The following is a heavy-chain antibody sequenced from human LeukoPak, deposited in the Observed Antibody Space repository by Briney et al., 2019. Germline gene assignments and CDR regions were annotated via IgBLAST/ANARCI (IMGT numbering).Heavy chain of an antibody. CDR2: IYYSGST. CDR1: GGSISGSSYY. CDR3: ASGQHEFDY. D-gene: IGHD6-13*01. J-gene: IGHJ4*02. V-gene: IGHV4-39*01. Sequence: SETLSLTCTVSGGSISGSSYYWGWIRQPPGKGLEWIGSIYYSGSTYYNPSLKSRVTISVDTSKNQFSLKLNSVTATDTAVYYCASGQHEFDYWGQGTLVTVSS.